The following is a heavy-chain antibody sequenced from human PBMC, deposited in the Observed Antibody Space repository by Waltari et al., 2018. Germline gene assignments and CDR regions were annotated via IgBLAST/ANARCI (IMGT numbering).Heavy chain of an antibody. CDR3: AREGIMTTVTCFDY. V-gene: IGHV1-8*01. Sequence: QVQLVQSGAEVKKPGASVKVSCKASGYTFTSYDINWVRQATGQGLEWMGWMNPNSGNTGYAQKFQGRVTMTRNTSISTAYMELSSLRSEDTAVYYCAREGIMTTVTCFDYWAREPWSPSPQ. CDR2: MNPNSGNT. D-gene: IGHD4-17*01. CDR1: GYTFTSYD. J-gene: IGHJ4*02.